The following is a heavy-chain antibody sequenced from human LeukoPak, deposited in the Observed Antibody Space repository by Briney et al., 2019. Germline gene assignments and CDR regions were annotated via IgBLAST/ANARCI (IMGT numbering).Heavy chain of an antibody. Sequence: SETLSLTCTVSGGSISSGSYYWGWIRQPPGKGLEWIGSINYSGSTYYNLSLKSRVTISVDTSKNQFFLKLRAVTAADTAVYYCAGNPYYYDCSGYINWYFDLWGRGTLVTVSS. V-gene: IGHV4-39*01. CDR3: AGNPYYYDCSGYINWYFDL. CDR2: INYSGST. J-gene: IGHJ2*01. D-gene: IGHD3-22*01. CDR1: GGSISSGSYY.